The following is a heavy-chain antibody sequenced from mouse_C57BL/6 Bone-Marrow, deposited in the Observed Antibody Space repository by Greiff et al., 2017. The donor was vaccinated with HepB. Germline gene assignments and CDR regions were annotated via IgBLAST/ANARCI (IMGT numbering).Heavy chain of an antibody. CDR3: ARNTTVVAPYYAMDY. CDR1: GYSFTGYY. CDR2: INPSTGGT. D-gene: IGHD1-1*01. V-gene: IGHV1-42*01. J-gene: IGHJ4*01. Sequence: EVQLHQSGPELVKPGASVKISCKASGYSFTGYYMNWVKQSTEKSLEWIGEINPSTGGTTYNQKFKAKATLTVDKSSSTAYMQLKSLTSEDSAVYYCARNTTVVAPYYAMDYWGRGTSVTVSS.